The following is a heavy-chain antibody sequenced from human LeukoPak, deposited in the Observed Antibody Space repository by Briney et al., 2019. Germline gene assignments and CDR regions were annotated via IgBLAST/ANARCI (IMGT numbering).Heavy chain of an antibody. Sequence: GGSLRLSCAASGFTFSSYAMSWVRQAPGKGLEWVSAISGSGGSTYYADSVKGRFTISRDNSKNTLYLQMNSLRAEDTAVYYCAGGPSGFWSGYYNYWGQGTLVTVSS. CDR1: GFTFSSYA. CDR2: ISGSGGST. J-gene: IGHJ4*02. CDR3: AGGPSGFWSGYYNY. V-gene: IGHV3-23*01. D-gene: IGHD3-3*01.